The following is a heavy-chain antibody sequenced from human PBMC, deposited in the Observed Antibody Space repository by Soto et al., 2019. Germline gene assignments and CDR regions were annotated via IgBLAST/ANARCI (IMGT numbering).Heavy chain of an antibody. J-gene: IGHJ4*02. Sequence: QITLKESGPTLVKPTQTLTLTCTFSGFSLTTDRVGVGWIRQPPGEALEWLAVIYWDDTKTYRPSLESRLTITKDTSKTLVARTMTNLYSGDTATYYCAHAYGGRSLYWGQGTLVTVSS. D-gene: IGHD1-26*01. CDR2: IYWDDTK. CDR3: AHAYGGRSLY. V-gene: IGHV2-5*02. CDR1: GFSLTTDRVG.